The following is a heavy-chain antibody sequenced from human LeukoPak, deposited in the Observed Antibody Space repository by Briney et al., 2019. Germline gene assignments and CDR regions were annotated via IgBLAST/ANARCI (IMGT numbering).Heavy chain of an antibody. V-gene: IGHV4-34*01. J-gene: IGHJ4*02. D-gene: IGHD2-21*02. CDR3: ARSHCGGDCYSGLDYFDY. Sequence: PSETPSLTCAVYGGSFSGYYWSWIRQPPGKGLEWIGEINHSGSTNYNPSLKSRVTISVDTSKNQFSLKLSSVTAADTAVYYCARSHCGGDCYSGLDYFDYWGQGTLVTVSS. CDR1: GGSFSGYY. CDR2: INHSGST.